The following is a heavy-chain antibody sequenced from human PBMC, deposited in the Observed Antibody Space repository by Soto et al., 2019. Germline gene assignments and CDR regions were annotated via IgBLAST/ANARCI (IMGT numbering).Heavy chain of an antibody. J-gene: IGHJ4*02. V-gene: IGHV4-39*01. CDR3: AGQRYESRGYFYAY. D-gene: IGHD3-22*01. Sequence: QLLLQESGPGLVKPSETLSLTCTVSGGSSSSTTYYWGWIRQSPGKGLEWIGNIYSGGNTYYNPSLKSRVTMSVDTPKSHLSLQLISVTAADAAVYYCAGQRYESRGYFYAYWSQGTLVTVSS. CDR1: GGSSSSTTYY. CDR2: IYSGGNT.